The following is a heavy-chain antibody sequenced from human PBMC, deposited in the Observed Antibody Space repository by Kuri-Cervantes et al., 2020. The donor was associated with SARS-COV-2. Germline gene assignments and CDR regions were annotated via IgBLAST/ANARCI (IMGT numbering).Heavy chain of an antibody. CDR2: ISAYNGNT. J-gene: IGHJ5*02. CDR3: ARGGIVLMVYAQDDTNWFDP. D-gene: IGHD2-8*01. Sequence: MIFCKTSSGNFTSYGISWVRQAPGQGLEGMGGISAYNGNTNYAQKLLGRVTMTTDTSTSTAYMELRSVRSDDTAVYYCARGGIVLMVYAQDDTNWFDPWGQGTLVTVSS. CDR1: SGNFTSYG. V-gene: IGHV1-18*04.